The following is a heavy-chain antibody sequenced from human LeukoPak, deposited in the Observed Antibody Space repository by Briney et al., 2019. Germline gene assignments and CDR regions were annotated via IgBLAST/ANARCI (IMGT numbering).Heavy chain of an antibody. Sequence: SETLSLTCTVSGGSISSYYWSWIRQPPGKGLEWIGYIYYSGSTNYNPSLKSRVTISVDTSKNQFSLKLSSVIAADTAVYYCARVSGAGSGWYFWFDPWGQGTLVTVSS. CDR3: ARVSGAGSGWYFWFDP. CDR2: IYYSGST. CDR1: GGSISSYY. V-gene: IGHV4-59*01. J-gene: IGHJ5*02. D-gene: IGHD6-19*01.